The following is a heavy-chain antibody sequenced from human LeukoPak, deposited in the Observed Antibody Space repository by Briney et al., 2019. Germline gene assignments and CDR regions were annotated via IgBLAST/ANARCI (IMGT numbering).Heavy chain of an antibody. CDR1: SYSISSGYY. CDR3: ARHAGSGVVDP. CDR2: VYHSGST. Sequence: SETLSLTCTVSSYSISSGYYWGWIRQPPGKGLEWIGSVYHSGSTFYNPSLKSRVTIFVDTSKNQLSLKLSSVTAADTAVYYCARHAGSGVVDPWGQGTLVTVSS. J-gene: IGHJ5*02. V-gene: IGHV4-38-2*02. D-gene: IGHD2-15*01.